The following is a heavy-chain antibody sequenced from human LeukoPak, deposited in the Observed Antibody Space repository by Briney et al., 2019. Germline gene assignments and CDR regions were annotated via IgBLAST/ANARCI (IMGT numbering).Heavy chain of an antibody. CDR1: GFTFSSYA. J-gene: IGHJ3*02. V-gene: IGHV3-30-3*01. CDR3: ARGFTIVAAFDI. D-gene: IGHD3-3*01. CDR2: ISYDGSNK. Sequence: GGSLRLSCAASGFTFSSYAMHWVRQAPGKGLEWVAVISYDGSNKYYADSVKGRFTISRDNSKNTLYLQMNSLRAEDTAAYYCARGFTIVAAFDIWGQGTMVTVSS.